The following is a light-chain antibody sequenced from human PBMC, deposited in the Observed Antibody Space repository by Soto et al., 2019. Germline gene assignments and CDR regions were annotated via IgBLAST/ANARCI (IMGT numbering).Light chain of an antibody. Sequence: QSALTQPPSASGSPGQSVTISCSGTSSDVGGYRYVSWYQQHPGKAPKLLIFEVSKRPSGVPERFSGSKSGTSASLAITGLQAEDEADYYCQSYDSSLSGVVFGGGTKLTVL. J-gene: IGLJ2*01. CDR2: EVS. CDR1: SSDVGGYRY. V-gene: IGLV2-8*01. CDR3: QSYDSSLSGVV.